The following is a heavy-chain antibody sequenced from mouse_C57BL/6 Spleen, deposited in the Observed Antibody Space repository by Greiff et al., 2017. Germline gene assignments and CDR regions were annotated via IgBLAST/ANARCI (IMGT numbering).Heavy chain of an antibody. CDR1: GFTFSDYY. Sequence: DVQLVASEGGLVQPGSSMKLSCTASGFTFSDYYMAWVRQVPEKGLEWVANINYDGSSTYYLDSLKSRFIISRDNAKNILYLQMSSLKSEDTATYYCARESAGFAYWGQGTLVTVSA. CDR3: ARESAGFAY. D-gene: IGHD6-1*01. J-gene: IGHJ3*01. CDR2: INYDGSST. V-gene: IGHV5-16*01.